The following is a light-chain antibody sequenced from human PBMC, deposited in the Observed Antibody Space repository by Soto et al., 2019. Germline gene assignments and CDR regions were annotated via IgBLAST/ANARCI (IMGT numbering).Light chain of an antibody. J-gene: IGLJ3*02. V-gene: IGLV4-69*01. Sequence: QPVLTQSPSASASLGASVKLTCTLSSGHSSYAIAWHQQQPEKGPRYLMKLNSDGSHSKGDGIPDRFSGSSSGAERYLTISRLQSEDEADYYCQIWGTGIHWVFGGGTELTVL. CDR1: SGHSSYA. CDR3: QIWGTGIHWV. CDR2: LNSDGSH.